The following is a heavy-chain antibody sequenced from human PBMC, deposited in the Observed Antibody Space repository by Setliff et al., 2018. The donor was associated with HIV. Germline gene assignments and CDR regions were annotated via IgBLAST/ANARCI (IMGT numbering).Heavy chain of an antibody. D-gene: IGHD3-9*01. CDR1: GVSITTDGYY. V-gene: IGHV4-31*03. J-gene: IGHJ4*02. CDR2: MYHSGST. CDR3: AGGRYFRDIRDSRFDF. Sequence: PSETLSLTCSVSGVSITTDGYYWSWIRHYPGKGLKRIGYMYHSGSTYYNASLASRLIMSLDPSKNQFSLKLNSMTAADTAMYYCAGGRYFRDIRDSRFDFWGQGMLVTVSS.